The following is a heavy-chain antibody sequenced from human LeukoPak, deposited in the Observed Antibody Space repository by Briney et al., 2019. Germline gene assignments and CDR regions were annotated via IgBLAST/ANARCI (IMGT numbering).Heavy chain of an antibody. V-gene: IGHV4-59*12. D-gene: IGHD3-3*01. CDR3: ARKRSDFWSGYSTTYYYYYMDV. J-gene: IGHJ6*03. CDR1: GGSISSYY. CDR2: IYYSGST. Sequence: SETLSLTCTVPGGSISSYYWSWIRQPPGKGLEWIGYIYYSGSTNYNPSLKSRVTISVDTSKNQFSLKLSSVTAADTAVYYCARKRSDFWSGYSTTYYYYYMDVWGKGTTVTVSS.